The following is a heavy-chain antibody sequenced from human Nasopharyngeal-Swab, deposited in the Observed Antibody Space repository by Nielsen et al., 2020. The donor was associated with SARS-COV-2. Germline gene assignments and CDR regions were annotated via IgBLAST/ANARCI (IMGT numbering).Heavy chain of an antibody. CDR3: AYSSSFGYFDY. CDR2: INPNSGGT. V-gene: IGHV1-2*06. D-gene: IGHD6-6*01. Sequence: ASVKVSCKASGDTFTGYYMHWVRQAPGQGLEWMGRINPNSGGTNYAQKFQGRVTMTRDTSISTAYMGLSRLRSDDTAVYYCAYSSSFGYFDYWGQGTLVTVSS. J-gene: IGHJ4*02. CDR1: GDTFTGYY.